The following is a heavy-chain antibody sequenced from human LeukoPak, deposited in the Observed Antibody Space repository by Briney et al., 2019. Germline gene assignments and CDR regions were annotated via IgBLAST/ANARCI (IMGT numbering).Heavy chain of an antibody. V-gene: IGHV2-5*02. CDR2: IYWDDDK. J-gene: IGHJ6*03. CDR1: GFSLSTSGVG. Sequence: ESGPTLVNPTQTLTLTCTFSGFSLSTSGVGVGWIRQPPGKALEWLALIYWDDDKRYSPSLKSRLTITKDTSKNQVVLTMTNMDPVDTATYYCAHSLWLASNSNYAIRQESRQYYYYMDVWGKGTTVTVSS. D-gene: IGHD4-11*01. CDR3: AHSLWLASNSNYAIRQESRQYYYYMDV.